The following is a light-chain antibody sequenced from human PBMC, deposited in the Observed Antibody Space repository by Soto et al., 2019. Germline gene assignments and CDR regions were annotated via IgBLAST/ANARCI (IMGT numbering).Light chain of an antibody. CDR2: DVS. CDR1: SSDMGGYDH. V-gene: IGLV2-14*01. J-gene: IGLJ1*01. Sequence: QSVLTQPASVSGSPGQSITIPCTGTSSDMGGYDHVSWYQQHPGKAPKLMVYDVSNRPSGVSDRFSGSKSANTASLTISGLQAEDEADYYCNSYTTSSSLYVFGTGTKVTVL. CDR3: NSYTTSSSLYV.